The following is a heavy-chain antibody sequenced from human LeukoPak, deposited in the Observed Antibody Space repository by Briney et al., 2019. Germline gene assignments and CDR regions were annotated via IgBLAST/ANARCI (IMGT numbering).Heavy chain of an antibody. CDR3: ARAVGSGSYYIHEHSLNWFDP. Sequence: ASVKVSCKASGGTFSSYAISWVRQAPGQGLEWMGGVIPIFGTANYAQKFQGRVTITADKSTSTAYMELSSLRSEDTAVYYCARAVGSGSYYIHEHSLNWFDPWGQGTLVTVSS. CDR1: GGTFSSYA. V-gene: IGHV1-69*06. D-gene: IGHD3-10*01. CDR2: VIPIFGTA. J-gene: IGHJ5*02.